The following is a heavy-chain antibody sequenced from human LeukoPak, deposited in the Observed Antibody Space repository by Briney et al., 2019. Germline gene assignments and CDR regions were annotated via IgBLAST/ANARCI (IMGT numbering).Heavy chain of an antibody. Sequence: PGRSLRLSCAASGFTFSSYGMHWVRQAPGKGLEWVAVIWYDGSNKYYADSVKGRFTISRYNSKNTLYLQMNSLRAEDTAVYYCASDSSGYSNYFDYWGQGTLVTVSS. CDR2: IWYDGSNK. CDR1: GFTFSSYG. J-gene: IGHJ4*02. V-gene: IGHV3-33*01. D-gene: IGHD3-22*01. CDR3: ASDSSGYSNYFDY.